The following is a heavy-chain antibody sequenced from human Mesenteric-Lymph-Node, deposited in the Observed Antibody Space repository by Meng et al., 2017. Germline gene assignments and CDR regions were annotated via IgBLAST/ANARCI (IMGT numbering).Heavy chain of an antibody. J-gene: IGHJ4*02. CDR1: GGSFNAFY. CDR2: NNHRGAA. Sequence: VQLQPCGAGLLNPPHSLSLPCTVYGGSFNAFYWHWLRQPPGRGLEWIGENNHRGAAKYNPSLQSRVTISVDTSKNQFSLKLSSLTAADTAVYYCARGGRTPGGSYPVDSTEEFDYWGQGTLVTVSS. D-gene: IGHD3-3*01. CDR3: ARGGRTPGGSYPVDSTEEFDY. V-gene: IGHV4-34*02.